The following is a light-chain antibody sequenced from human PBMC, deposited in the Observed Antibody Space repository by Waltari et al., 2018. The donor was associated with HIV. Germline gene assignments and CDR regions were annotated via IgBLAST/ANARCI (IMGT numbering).Light chain of an antibody. Sequence: AIRMTQSPSSFSASTGDRVTITCRASQGISSYLAWYQQKPGKAPKLLIYAASTLQSGGPSRFSGSGSETYFTLTISCLQSEDFATYYCQQYYSYPPLTFGGGTKVEIK. CDR2: AAS. CDR1: QGISSY. V-gene: IGKV1-8*01. CDR3: QQYYSYPPLT. J-gene: IGKJ4*01.